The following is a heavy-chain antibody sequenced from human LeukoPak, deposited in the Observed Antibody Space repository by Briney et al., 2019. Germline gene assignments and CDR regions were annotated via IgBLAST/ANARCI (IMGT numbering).Heavy chain of an antibody. J-gene: IGHJ4*02. Sequence: GGSLRLSCAASGFTFSSYGMNWVRQAPGKGLEWVSSISSSSSYIYYADSVKGRFTISRDNAKNSLYLQMNSLRAEDTAVYYCASELGTVADYWGQGTLVTVSS. CDR2: ISSSSSYI. CDR3: ASELGTVADY. D-gene: IGHD6-19*01. CDR1: GFTFSSYG. V-gene: IGHV3-21*01.